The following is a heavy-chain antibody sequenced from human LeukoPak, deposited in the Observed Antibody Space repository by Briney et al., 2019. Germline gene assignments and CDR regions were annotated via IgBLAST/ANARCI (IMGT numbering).Heavy chain of an antibody. J-gene: IGHJ4*02. D-gene: IGHD2-21*02. CDR2: MYTGGGR. CDR1: RFIFSSYS. CDR3: TRGQSYCGADCYSD. Sequence: PGGSLRLSCEASRFIFSSYSMNWVRQPPGKGLEWVSVMYTGGGRYYGDSVKGRFTISRDNSKNTVFLQMNSLRVEDTALYYCTRGQSYCGADCYSDWGQGTLVTVSS. V-gene: IGHV3-66*01.